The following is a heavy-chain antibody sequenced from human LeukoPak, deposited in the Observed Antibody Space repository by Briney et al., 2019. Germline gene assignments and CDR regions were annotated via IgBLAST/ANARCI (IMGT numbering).Heavy chain of an antibody. V-gene: IGHV1-3*01. CDR2: INAGNGNT. CDR1: GNTFSSNI. J-gene: IGHJ3*01. D-gene: IGHD1-14*01. CDR3: ARERPTTTAFHV. Sequence: ASVKVSCKTSGNTFSSNIINWVRQAPGQRLDWMGWINAGNGNTKYSEKFQGRVTITRDTSASTVYMELSSLRSEDTAVYYCARERPTTTAFHVWGQETMVTVSP.